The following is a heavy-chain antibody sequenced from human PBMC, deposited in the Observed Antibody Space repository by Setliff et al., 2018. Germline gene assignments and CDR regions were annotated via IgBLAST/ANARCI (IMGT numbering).Heavy chain of an antibody. CDR3: AVDHVTNIAESGYGYTRIDP. V-gene: IGHV4-61*02. Sequence: SSETLSLTCTVSGGSITDENSWWAWIRQPAGKRPEWLGLIYIRGGTDYNPSLKSRVTISLDTSRNQFSLNLTSVTAADTAVYYCAVDHVTNIAESGYGYTRIDPWGQGIPVTV. CDR1: GGSITDENSW. D-gene: IGHD6-19*01. CDR2: IYIRGGT. J-gene: IGHJ5*02.